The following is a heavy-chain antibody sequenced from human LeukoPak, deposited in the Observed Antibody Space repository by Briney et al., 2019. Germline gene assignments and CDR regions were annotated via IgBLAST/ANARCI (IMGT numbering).Heavy chain of an antibody. Sequence: GSSVKVSCKASGYNFRNYGIGGVRQAPRQGLAWMGWITAGHGNPNYAQKLQGRVTMTTDTSTSTAYMELRSLRSDDTAVYFCARDSARGYSYGYNAFDIWGQGTMVTVSS. V-gene: IGHV1-18*01. CDR1: GYNFRNYG. D-gene: IGHD5-18*01. J-gene: IGHJ3*02. CDR2: ITAGHGNP. CDR3: ARDSARGYSYGYNAFDI.